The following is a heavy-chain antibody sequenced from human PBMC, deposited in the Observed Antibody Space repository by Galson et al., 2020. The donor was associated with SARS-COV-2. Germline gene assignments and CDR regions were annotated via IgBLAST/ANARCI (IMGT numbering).Heavy chain of an antibody. V-gene: IGHV3-43*01. D-gene: IGHD6-19*01. J-gene: IGHJ1*01. CDR2: ISWDGGST. Sequence: GGSLRLSCAASGFTFDDYTMHWVRQAPGKGLEWVSLISWDGGSTYYADSVKGRFTISRDNSKNSLYLQMNSLRTEDTALSKDMVRGVAVATYPQHWSQGTLVTVSS. CDR1: GFTFDDYT. CDR3: MVRGVAVATYPQH.